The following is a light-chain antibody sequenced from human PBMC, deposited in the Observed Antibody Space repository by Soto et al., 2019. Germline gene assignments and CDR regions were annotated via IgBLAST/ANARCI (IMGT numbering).Light chain of an antibody. CDR3: HQYYSTPFT. V-gene: IGKV4-1*01. J-gene: IGKJ3*01. Sequence: DIVMTQSPDSLAVSLGVRATINCKSSQSVLYSSNNKNYLAWFQQKPGQPPKLLIYWASTRESGVPDRFSGGGSGTDFTLTINSLQAEDVAVYYCHQYYSTPFTFGPGTKVDI. CDR1: QSVLYSSNNKNY. CDR2: WAS.